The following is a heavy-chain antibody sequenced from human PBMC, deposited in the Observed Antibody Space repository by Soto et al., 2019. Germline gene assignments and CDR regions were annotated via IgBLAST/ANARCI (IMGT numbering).Heavy chain of an antibody. CDR3: TTDPGDYEDF. CDR2: IKNKADGGTT. V-gene: IGHV3-15*01. J-gene: IGHJ4*02. Sequence: EVQLVESGGDLVKPGGCLRLSCAASGITFTNAWMSWVRQAPGKGLEWVGRIKNKADGGTTDYAAPVRGRFTISRDDSKNTLFLQMYSLETEDTAVYYCTTDPGDYEDFWGRGTLVTVSS. D-gene: IGHD4-17*01. CDR1: GITFTNAW.